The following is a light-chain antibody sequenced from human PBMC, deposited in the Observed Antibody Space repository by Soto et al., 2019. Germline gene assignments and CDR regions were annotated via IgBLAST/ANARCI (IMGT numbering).Light chain of an antibody. CDR2: GSS. V-gene: IGKV3-15*01. CDR3: QQRSSWPPSVT. J-gene: IGKJ5*01. CDR1: QSVSNN. Sequence: EIVMTQSPATLSVSPGERATLSCRASQSVSNNLAWYQQKPGQAPRLLIYGSSTRATGIPARFSGSGSGTEFTLTISSLQSEDFAVYYCQQRSSWPPSVTFAQGTRLEIK.